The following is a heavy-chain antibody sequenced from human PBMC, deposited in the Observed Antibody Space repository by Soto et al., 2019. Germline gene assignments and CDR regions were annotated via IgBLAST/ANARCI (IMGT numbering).Heavy chain of an antibody. CDR1: GGSFSGYY. V-gene: IGHV4-34*01. CDR3: ARGGIVATIVGNWFDP. Sequence: PSETLSLTCAVYGGSFSGYYWSWIRQPPGKGLEWIGEINHSGSTNYNPSLKSRVTISVDTSKNQFSLKLSSVTAADTAVYYCARGGIVATIVGNWFDPWGQGTLVTVSS. CDR2: INHSGST. D-gene: IGHD5-12*01. J-gene: IGHJ5*02.